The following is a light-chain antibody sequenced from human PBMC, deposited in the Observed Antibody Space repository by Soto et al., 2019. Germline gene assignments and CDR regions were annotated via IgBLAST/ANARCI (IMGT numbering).Light chain of an antibody. V-gene: IGKV1-8*01. Sequence: AIRKTQYSSSFSASTGERVTITCRASQGIGSYLAWCQQKKGQAPKILIYAASTLQRGVPSRFSGSGSGTEFTLTINSLEPEDFELYYCQQYGSYPPTFGQGTKVDIK. CDR2: AAS. CDR1: QGIGSY. J-gene: IGKJ1*01. CDR3: QQYGSYPPT.